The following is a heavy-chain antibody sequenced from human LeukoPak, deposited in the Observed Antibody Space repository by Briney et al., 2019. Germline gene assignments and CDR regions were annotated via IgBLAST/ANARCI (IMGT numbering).Heavy chain of an antibody. V-gene: IGHV1-69*04. Sequence: SVKVSCKASGGTFSSYTISWVRQAPGQGLEWMGRTIPILGIANYAQKFQGRVTITADKSTSTAYMELSSLRSEDTAVYYCARDPVGPYNWFDPWGQGILVTVSS. CDR3: ARDPVGPYNWFDP. CDR2: TIPILGIA. D-gene: IGHD3/OR15-3a*01. CDR1: GGTFSSYT. J-gene: IGHJ5*02.